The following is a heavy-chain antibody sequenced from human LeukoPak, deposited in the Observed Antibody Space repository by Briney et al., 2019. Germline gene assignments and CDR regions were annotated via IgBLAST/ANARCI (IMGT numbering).Heavy chain of an antibody. J-gene: IGHJ4*02. V-gene: IGHV3-11*06. CDR2: ISSSSGYT. CDR1: GFTFSDYY. CDR3: ARVPLLLWFGELLY. D-gene: IGHD3-10*01. Sequence: PGGSLRLSCAASGFTFSDYYMSWIRQAPGKGLEWVSYISSSSGYTNYADSVKGRFTISRDNAKNSLYLQMNSLRAEDTAVYYCARVPLLLWFGELLYWGQGTLVTVSS.